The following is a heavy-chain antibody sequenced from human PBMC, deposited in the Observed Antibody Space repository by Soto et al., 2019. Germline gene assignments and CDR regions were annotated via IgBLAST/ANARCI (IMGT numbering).Heavy chain of an antibody. CDR2: IGTAGDT. J-gene: IGHJ5*02. D-gene: IGHD6-19*01. V-gene: IGHV3-13*04. CDR1: GFTFSSYD. CDR3: ARGGYSSGWYAGIWFDP. Sequence: GGSLRLSCAASGFTFSSYDMHWVRQATGKGLEWVSAIGTAGDTYYPGSVKGRFTISRENAKNYLYLQMNSLSAGDTAVCYCARGGYSSGWYAGIWFDPGGQGTLGTVSS.